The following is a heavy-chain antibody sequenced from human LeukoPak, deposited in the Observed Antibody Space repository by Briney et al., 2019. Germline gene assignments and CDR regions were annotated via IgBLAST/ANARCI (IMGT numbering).Heavy chain of an antibody. CDR1: GGSISSGGYS. V-gene: IGHV4-30-2*01. CDR2: IYHSGST. CDR3: ARGYGGNIDY. J-gene: IGHJ4*02. D-gene: IGHD4-23*01. Sequence: PSETLSLTCAVSGGSISSGGYSWSWIRQPPRKGLEWIGYIYHSGSTYYNPSLKSRVTISVDRSKNQFSLKLSSVTAADTAVYYCARGYGGNIDYWGQGTLVTVSS.